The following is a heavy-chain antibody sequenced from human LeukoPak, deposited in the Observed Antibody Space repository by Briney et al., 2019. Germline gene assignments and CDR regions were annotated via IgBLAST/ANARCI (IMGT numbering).Heavy chain of an antibody. J-gene: IGHJ5*02. CDR1: GGSFSDYY. D-gene: IGHD3-3*01. CDR2: INHSGST. CDR3: ARVRVLEWLFSWYDP. V-gene: IGHV4-34*01. Sequence: PSETLSLTCAVYGGSFSDYYWNCIRQTPGKGLEWIGEINHSGSTNYNPSLKSRVTISVDTSKNQFSLKLSSVTAADTAVYYCARVRVLEWLFSWYDPWGQGTLVTVSS.